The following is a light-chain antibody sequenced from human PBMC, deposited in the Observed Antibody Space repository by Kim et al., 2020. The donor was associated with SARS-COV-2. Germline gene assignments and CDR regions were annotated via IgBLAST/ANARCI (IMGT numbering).Light chain of an antibody. CDR1: QDISSN. CDR3: QQYDDFPIT. J-gene: IGKJ5*01. Sequence: ASVGDRVTISCQATQDISSNLNWYQQNPGKAPKLLISDASNLEAGVSSRFGGSGSGTDFAFTINSLQPEDFATYYCQQYDDFPITFGQGTRLEIK. V-gene: IGKV1-33*01. CDR2: DAS.